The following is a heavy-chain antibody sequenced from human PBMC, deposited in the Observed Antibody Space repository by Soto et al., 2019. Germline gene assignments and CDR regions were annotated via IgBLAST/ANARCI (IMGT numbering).Heavy chain of an antibody. CDR1: GFSFSTSGRG. CDR3: AHRPSGWYLFDY. V-gene: IGHV2-5*01. D-gene: IGHD6-19*01. J-gene: IGHJ4*02. Sequence: QITLKESGPTLVRPTQTLTLTCTFSGFSFSTSGRGVGWIRQPPGKALEWLALIYWNDDKRYSPSLKARLTITKDTSKNQVVLTMTNMDPVDTATYYCAHRPSGWYLFDYWGQGTLVTVSS. CDR2: IYWNDDK.